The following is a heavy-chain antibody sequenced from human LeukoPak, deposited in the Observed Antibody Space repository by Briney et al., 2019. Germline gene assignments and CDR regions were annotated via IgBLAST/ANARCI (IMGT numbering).Heavy chain of an antibody. V-gene: IGHV3-23*01. CDR3: AYMVRGVMAFVGY. CDR1: GFTFDDYA. CDR2: ISGSGGST. D-gene: IGHD3-10*01. Sequence: PGRSLRLSCAASGFTFDDYAMHWVRQAPGKGLEWVSAISGSGGSTYYADSVKGRFTISRDNSKNTLYLQMNSLRAEDTAVYYCAYMVRGVMAFVGYWGQGTLVTVSS. J-gene: IGHJ4*02.